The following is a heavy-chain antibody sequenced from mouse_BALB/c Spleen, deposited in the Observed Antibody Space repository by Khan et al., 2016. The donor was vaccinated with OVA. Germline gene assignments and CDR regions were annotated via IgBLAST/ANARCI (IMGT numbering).Heavy chain of an antibody. CDR2: INPGTGYN. J-gene: IGHJ4*01. CDR3: STSGHYGGRYYFAMDY. Sequence: QVQLQQSGAELAKPGASVMMSCKASGYTFSTYWMHWVKQRPGQGLEWIGYINPGTGYNEYNQKFKDKATLTADKSSTTAYMHLSSLTSEDSAVYSCSTSGHYGGRYYFAMDYWGQGTSVTVSS. D-gene: IGHD1-1*01. CDR1: GYTFSTYW. V-gene: IGHV1-7*01.